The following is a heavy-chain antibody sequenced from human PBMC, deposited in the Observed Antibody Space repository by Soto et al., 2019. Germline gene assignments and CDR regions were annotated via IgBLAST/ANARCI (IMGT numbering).Heavy chain of an antibody. CDR3: ARRYGGTFDY. J-gene: IGHJ4*02. V-gene: IGHV3-74*01. CDR2: IKSDGSST. Sequence: GGSLRLSCAASGFTVSSYGVHWVRQAPGKGLVWVSRIKSDGSSTSYADSVKGRFTISRDTAKNTLYLQMNSLRAEDTAVYYCARRYGGTFDYWGQGTLVTVSS. D-gene: IGHD2-15*01. CDR1: GFTVSSYG.